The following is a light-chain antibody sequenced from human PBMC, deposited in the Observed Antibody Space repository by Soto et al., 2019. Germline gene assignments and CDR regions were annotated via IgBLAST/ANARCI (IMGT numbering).Light chain of an antibody. CDR1: QSISRS. V-gene: IGKV1-5*01. Sequence: DIQMTQSPSTLSASVGDRVTITCRASQSISRSLAWYQQNPGKAPKLLIFDASSLESGVPSRFSGSGSGTEFTLTISSLQPDDFVTYYCQHYNDFLLIFGPGTTVDIK. CDR3: QHYNDFLLI. CDR2: DAS. J-gene: IGKJ3*01.